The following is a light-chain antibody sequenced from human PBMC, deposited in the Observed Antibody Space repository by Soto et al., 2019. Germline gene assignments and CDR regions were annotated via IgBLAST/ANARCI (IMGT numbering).Light chain of an antibody. J-gene: IGKJ4*01. CDR2: GAS. CDR1: QSVSSN. Sequence: EIVMTQSPATLSVSPGERATLSCRASQSVSSNLAWYQQKPGQAPRLLIYGASTRATGIPARFSGSGSGTEFTLTIRSMPSEDFAVYYCQQYNNWPPTFGGGTKVEIK. V-gene: IGKV3-15*01. CDR3: QQYNNWPPT.